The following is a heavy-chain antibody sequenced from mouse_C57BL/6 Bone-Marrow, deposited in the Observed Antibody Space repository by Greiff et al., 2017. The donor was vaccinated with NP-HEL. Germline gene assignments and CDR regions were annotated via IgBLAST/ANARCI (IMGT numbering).Heavy chain of an antibody. V-gene: IGHV2-3*01. J-gene: IGHJ3*01. CDR2: IRGDGST. D-gene: IGHD6-1*01. CDR3: AKMPY. Sequence: QVQLQQSGPGLVAPSQSLSITCTVSGFSLTSYGVSWVRQPPGKGLEWLGVIRGDGSTNYHSALISRLSISKDNSKSHAFLELNSRQTDDTATYYCAKMPYWGQGTLVTVSA. CDR1: GFSLTSYG.